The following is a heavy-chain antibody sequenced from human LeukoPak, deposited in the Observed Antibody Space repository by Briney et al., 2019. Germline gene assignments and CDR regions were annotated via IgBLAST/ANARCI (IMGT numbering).Heavy chain of an antibody. J-gene: IGHJ6*03. V-gene: IGHV3-48*01. CDR1: GFTFSTYS. CDR2: ISRSSSTI. Sequence: GGSLRLSCAASGFTFSTYSMNWVRQAPGQGLEWVSYISRSSSTIYYADSVKGRFTISRDNAKNSLYLQMNSLRGEDTAVYYCARDDHYYYYYMDVWGKGTTVTVSS. CDR3: ARDDHYYYYYMDV.